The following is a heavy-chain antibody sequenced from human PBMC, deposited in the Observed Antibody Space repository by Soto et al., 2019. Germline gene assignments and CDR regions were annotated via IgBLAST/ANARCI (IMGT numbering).Heavy chain of an antibody. Sequence: SETLSLTCAVYGGSFSGYYWSWIRQPPGKGLERIGEINHSGSTNSNPSLMSRVTLSVDTSKNQFSLKLSSVTAAATAVYYCARGVLLWFGGDYYYYMDVWGKGTTVTVSS. J-gene: IGHJ6*03. CDR2: INHSGST. D-gene: IGHD3-10*01. CDR3: ARGVLLWFGGDYYYYMDV. V-gene: IGHV4-34*01. CDR1: GGSFSGYY.